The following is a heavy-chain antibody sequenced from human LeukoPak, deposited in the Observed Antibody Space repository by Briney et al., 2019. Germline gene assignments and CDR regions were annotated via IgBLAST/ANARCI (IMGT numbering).Heavy chain of an antibody. CDR1: GYTFTCYD. Sequence: GASVKVSCKTSGYTFTCYDVNWVRQATGQGLEWMGYMNPNSGITGFAQKFQGRITMTWDTSISTAYMELSSLRSEDTAVYYCAREPRRFGDWGQGTLITVSS. J-gene: IGHJ4*02. V-gene: IGHV1-8*01. CDR3: AREPRRFGD. D-gene: IGHD3-10*01. CDR2: MNPNSGIT.